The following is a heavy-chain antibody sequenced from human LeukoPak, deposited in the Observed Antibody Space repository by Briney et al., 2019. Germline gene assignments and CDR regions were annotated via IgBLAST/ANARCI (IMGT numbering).Heavy chain of an antibody. CDR2: IYYHGNNK. CDR1: GFTFSNYG. CDR3: ARGNYYGSGCDF. Sequence: GGSLRLSCAASGFTFSNYGMHWVRQAPGKGLEWVAFIYYHGNNKNYADFVKARFTISRDNSKNTLFLQMNSLRAEDTAVYYCARGNYYGSGCDFWGQGSLVTVSS. V-gene: IGHV3-30*02. J-gene: IGHJ4*02. D-gene: IGHD3-10*01.